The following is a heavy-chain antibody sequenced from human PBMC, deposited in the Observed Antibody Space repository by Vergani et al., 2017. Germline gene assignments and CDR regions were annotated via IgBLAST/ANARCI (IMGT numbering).Heavy chain of an antibody. J-gene: IGHJ5*02. Sequence: QVQLVQSGAEVKKPGSSVKVSCKASGGTFSSYAISWVRQAPGQGLEWMGGIIPIFGIANYAQKFQGRVTITADKSTSTAYMELSSLRSEDTAVYYCARDRYPGHSSGWYSNWFDPWGQGTLVTVSS. CDR1: GGTFSSYA. V-gene: IGHV1-69*17. D-gene: IGHD6-19*01. CDR3: ARDRYPGHSSGWYSNWFDP. CDR2: IIPIFGIA.